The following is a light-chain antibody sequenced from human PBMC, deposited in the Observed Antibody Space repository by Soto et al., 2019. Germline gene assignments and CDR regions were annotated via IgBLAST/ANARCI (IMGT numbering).Light chain of an antibody. J-gene: IGKJ1*01. CDR1: QSVSSR. CDR3: QQYNSYSGT. CDR2: GAS. Sequence: DIQMTQSPSTLSASVGDRVTITCRASQSVSSRLAWYQQKPGKAPRLLIYGASSWASGIPARFSGSGSGTEFTLTISSLRSDDFAAYYCQQYNSYSGTFGQGTKVDIK. V-gene: IGKV1-5*01.